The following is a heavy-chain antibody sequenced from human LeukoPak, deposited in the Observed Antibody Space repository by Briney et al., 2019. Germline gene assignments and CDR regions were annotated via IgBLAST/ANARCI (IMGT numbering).Heavy chain of an antibody. CDR2: IYYSGST. CDR1: GGSISTYY. J-gene: IGHJ6*03. CDR3: ASSTPRYYYYYMGV. V-gene: IGHV4-59*01. Sequence: SETLSLTCTVPGGSISTYYWSWIRQPPGKGLEWIGYIYYSGSTNYNPSLKSRVTISVDTSKNQFSLKLSSVTAADTAVYYCASSTPRYYYYYMGVWGKGTTVTVSS.